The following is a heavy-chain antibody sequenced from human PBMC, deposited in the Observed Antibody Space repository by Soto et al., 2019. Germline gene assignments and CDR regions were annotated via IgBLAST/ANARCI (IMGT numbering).Heavy chain of an antibody. D-gene: IGHD2-15*01. J-gene: IGHJ3*01. CDR3: ARPYGGKIGDALDL. CDR1: GFTLSIYA. V-gene: IGHV3-23*01. CDR2: ISDSAHSA. Sequence: EVQLLESGEDLVEPGGSLRLSCEASGFTLSIYAMTWVRQVAGKGLEWISTISDSAHSAYYADSVKGRFTISRDNSKDTLYLHMSSLRAEDTAVYYCARPYGGKIGDALDLWGQGTEVTVSS.